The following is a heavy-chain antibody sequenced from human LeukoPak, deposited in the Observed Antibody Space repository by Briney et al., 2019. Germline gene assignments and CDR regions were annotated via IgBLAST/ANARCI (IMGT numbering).Heavy chain of an antibody. V-gene: IGHV3-21*01. Sequence: PGGSLRLSCAASGFTFSSYSMNWVRQAPGKGLEWVSSISSSSSYIYYADSVKGRFTISRDNAKNSLHLQMNSLRAEDTAVYYCKVSPTRYSGYFDLWGRGTLVTVSS. CDR2: ISSSSSYI. CDR3: KVSPTRYSGYFDL. CDR1: GFTFSSYS. D-gene: IGHD2-15*01. J-gene: IGHJ2*01.